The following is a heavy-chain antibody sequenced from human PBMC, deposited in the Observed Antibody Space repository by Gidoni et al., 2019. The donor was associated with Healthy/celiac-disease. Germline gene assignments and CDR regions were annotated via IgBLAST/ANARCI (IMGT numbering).Heavy chain of an antibody. CDR3: AKDKRQAKAISGFDY. CDR1: GFTFSRYA. Sequence: EVQLLASGGGLVQPGGSLRLSCAASGFTFSRYAMSWVRQAPGKGLEWVSAISGSGGSTYYADSVKGRFTISRDNSKNTLYLQMNSLRAEDTAVYYCAKDKRQAKAISGFDYWGQGTLVTVSS. D-gene: IGHD1-1*01. CDR2: ISGSGGST. J-gene: IGHJ4*02. V-gene: IGHV3-23*01.